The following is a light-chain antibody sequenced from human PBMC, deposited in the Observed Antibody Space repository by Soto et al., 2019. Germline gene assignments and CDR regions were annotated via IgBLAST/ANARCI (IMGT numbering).Light chain of an antibody. CDR2: EGI. CDR3: CSYGGSSTSVV. CDR1: SSDVGSYKF. J-gene: IGLJ2*01. Sequence: QSVLTQPASVSGSPGQSITISCTGTSSDVGSYKFVSWYQQHPGKAPKLMIYEGIKRPSGVSNRFSGSKSGNTASLTISGLQAEDEAEYYCCSYGGSSTSVVFGGGTKVTVL. V-gene: IGLV2-23*01.